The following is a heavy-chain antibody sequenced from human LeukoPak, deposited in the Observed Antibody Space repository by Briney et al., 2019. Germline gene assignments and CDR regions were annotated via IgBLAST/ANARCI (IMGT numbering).Heavy chain of an antibody. Sequence: GGSLGLSCAASRFTFNSYWMSWVRQAPGKGLEWVANIKQDGSEKYYVDSVKGRFTISRDNAKNSLYLEMNSLRAEDTAVYYCASQCYGLFAYWGQGTLVTVSS. CDR1: RFTFNSYW. D-gene: IGHD2-2*01. CDR2: IKQDGSEK. J-gene: IGHJ4*02. V-gene: IGHV3-7*01. CDR3: ASQCYGLFAY.